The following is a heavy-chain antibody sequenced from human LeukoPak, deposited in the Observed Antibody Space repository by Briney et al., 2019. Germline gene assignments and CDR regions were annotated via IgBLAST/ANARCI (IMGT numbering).Heavy chain of an antibody. J-gene: IGHJ4*02. CDR3: ARGGFGTGSN. V-gene: IGHV3-7*03. CDR2: IKQGGSEK. Sequence: PGGSLRLSCAASGLTFSNYWMDWVRQAPGKGLEWVANIKQGGSEKNYVDSVKGRFIISRDNAKNSLYLQMNTLRADDTAVYYCARGGFGTGSNWGQGTLVTVSS. D-gene: IGHD3-16*01. CDR1: GLTFSNYW.